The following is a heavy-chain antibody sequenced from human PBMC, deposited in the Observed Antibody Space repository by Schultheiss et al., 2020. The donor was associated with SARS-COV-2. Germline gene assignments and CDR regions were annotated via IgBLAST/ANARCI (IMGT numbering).Heavy chain of an antibody. CDR2: ISFDGSNK. D-gene: IGHD3-10*01. CDR3: ARGPLWFGEFHSYYYGMDV. V-gene: IGHV3-30*03. Sequence: GGSLRLSCAASGFTFSSYGMHWVRQAPGKGLEWVAVISFDGSNKYYGDSVKGRFTISRDNSKNTLYLQMNSLRAEDTAVYYCARGPLWFGEFHSYYYGMDVWGQGTTVTVSS. J-gene: IGHJ6*02. CDR1: GFTFSSYG.